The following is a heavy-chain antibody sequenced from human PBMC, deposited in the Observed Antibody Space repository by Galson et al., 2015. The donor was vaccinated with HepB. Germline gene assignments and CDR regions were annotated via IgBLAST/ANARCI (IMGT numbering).Heavy chain of an antibody. CDR1: GYTFTSYG. CDR2: ISAYNGNT. Sequence: SVKASCKASGYTFTSYGISWVRQAPGQGLEWMGWISAYNGNTNYAQKLQGRVTMTTDTSTSTAFMELRSLRSDDTAVYYCARHIAAAGTWGDYWGQGTLVTVSS. CDR3: ARHIAAAGTWGDY. J-gene: IGHJ4*02. V-gene: IGHV1-18*04. D-gene: IGHD6-13*01.